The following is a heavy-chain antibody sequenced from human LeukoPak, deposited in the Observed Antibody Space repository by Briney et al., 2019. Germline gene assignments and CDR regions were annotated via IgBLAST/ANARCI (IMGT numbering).Heavy chain of an antibody. D-gene: IGHD5-12*01. V-gene: IGHV3-23*01. CDR3: AKDLIGGNIVATIPEC. Sequence: GGSLRLSCVASGFTFSIYPISWVRQAPGKGLEWVSGISGSGGSTDYADSVKGRFAISRDNAKNTLYLQMNSLRVEDTAVYYCAKDLIGGNIVATIPECWGQGTLVTVSS. CDR1: GFTFSIYP. J-gene: IGHJ4*02. CDR2: ISGSGGST.